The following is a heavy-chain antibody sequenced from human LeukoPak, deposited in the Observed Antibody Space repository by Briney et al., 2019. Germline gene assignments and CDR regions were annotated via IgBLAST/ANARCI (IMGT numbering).Heavy chain of an antibody. CDR1: GYTFTNFD. V-gene: IGHV1-8*01. D-gene: IGHD3-3*01. J-gene: IGHJ4*02. CDR2: MNPVSGKA. Sequence: ASVKVSCKASGYTFTNFDINWVRQAPGQGLEWMGWMNPVSGKAGSAQKFQGRVTLTRDTSISTAYMELSRLRSDDTAVYYCARGLRIGLRFLDLDYWGQGTLVTVSS. CDR3: ARGLRIGLRFLDLDY.